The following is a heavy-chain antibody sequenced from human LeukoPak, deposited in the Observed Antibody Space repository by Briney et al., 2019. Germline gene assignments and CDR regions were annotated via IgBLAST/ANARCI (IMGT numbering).Heavy chain of an antibody. CDR2: ISAYNGNT. J-gene: IGHJ4*02. D-gene: IGHD2-15*01. Sequence: ASVQVSSKASGYTFTSCGISWVRQAPGQGLEWMGWISAYNGNTNYAQKLQGRVTMTTDTSTSTAYMELRSLRSDDTAVYYCARVTCSSGGSCYFMVYWGQGTLVTVSS. CDR1: GYTFTSCG. CDR3: ARVTCSSGGSCYFMVY. V-gene: IGHV1-18*04.